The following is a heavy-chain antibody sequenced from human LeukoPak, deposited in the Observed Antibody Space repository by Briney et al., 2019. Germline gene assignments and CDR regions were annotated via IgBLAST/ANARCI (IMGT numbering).Heavy chain of an antibody. J-gene: IGHJ3*02. CDR2: IYYTGST. CDR1: GGSISTYY. Sequence: PSETLSLTCTLSGGSISTYYWSWVRQPPGKGLEWIGYIYYTGSTNYNPSLKSRVTISVDTSKNQFSLKLSSVTAADTAVYYCARDLLSMIVVVIPDAFDIWDQGTMVTVSS. D-gene: IGHD3-22*01. V-gene: IGHV4-59*12. CDR3: ARDLLSMIVVVIPDAFDI.